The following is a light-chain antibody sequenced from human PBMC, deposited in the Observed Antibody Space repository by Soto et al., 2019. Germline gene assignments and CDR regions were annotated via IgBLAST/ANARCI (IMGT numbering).Light chain of an antibody. CDR1: QSVSSSY. Sequence: ELVLTQSPGTLSLSPVERATLSCRASQSVSSSYLAWYQQTPGQAPRLLIYGASSRATAIPDRFSGSGSGKFFTHTISRLEPEDFAVYYCQQYGRTPPVTFGGVSKVEIK. J-gene: IGKJ4*01. CDR3: QQYGRTPPVT. V-gene: IGKV3-20*01. CDR2: GAS.